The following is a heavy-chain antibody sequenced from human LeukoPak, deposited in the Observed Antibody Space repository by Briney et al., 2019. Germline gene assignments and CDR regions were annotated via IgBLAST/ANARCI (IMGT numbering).Heavy chain of an antibody. Sequence: SETLSLTCTVSGGSISNYYWSWIRQPPGKGLEWIGCMHSSGSTSYNLSLKSRLTMSIDTSKNQLSLKMRSVTTADTAVYYCAGDIRIVGVTLYFDYWGQGTLVTVSS. D-gene: IGHD1-26*01. J-gene: IGHJ4*02. CDR1: GGSISNYY. CDR2: MHSSGST. V-gene: IGHV4-59*01. CDR3: AGDIRIVGVTLYFDY.